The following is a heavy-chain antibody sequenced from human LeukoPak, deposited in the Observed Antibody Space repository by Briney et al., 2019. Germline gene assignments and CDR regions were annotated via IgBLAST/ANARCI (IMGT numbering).Heavy chain of an antibody. Sequence: PGGSLRLSCAASVFTFSSYWMHWIRQAPGKGLVWVSRIHSDGIGTSYADSVRGRFTISRDNAKNTLYLQMNSLRAEDTAVYYCARDQGSFDYWGQGTLVTVSS. CDR2: IHSDGIGT. CDR3: ARDQGSFDY. V-gene: IGHV3-74*01. CDR1: VFTFSSYW. J-gene: IGHJ4*02.